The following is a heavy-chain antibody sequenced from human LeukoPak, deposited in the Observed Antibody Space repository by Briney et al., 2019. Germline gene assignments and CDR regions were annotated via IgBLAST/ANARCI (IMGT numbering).Heavy chain of an antibody. J-gene: IGHJ5*02. CDR1: GYSISSGYY. Sequence: PSETLSLTCTVSGYSISSGYYWGWIRQPPGKGLEWIGSIYHSGSTYYNPSLKSRVTISVDTSKNQFSLKLSSVTAADTAVYYCASQGEYCSSTSCPPTSNWFDPWGQGTLVTLSS. CDR3: ASQGEYCSSTSCPPTSNWFDP. CDR2: IYHSGST. D-gene: IGHD2-2*01. V-gene: IGHV4-38-2*02.